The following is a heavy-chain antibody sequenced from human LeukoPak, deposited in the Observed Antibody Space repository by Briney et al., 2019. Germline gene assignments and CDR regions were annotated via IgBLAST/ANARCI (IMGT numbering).Heavy chain of an antibody. Sequence: GGSLRLSCAASGFTFSSYAMSWVRQAPGKRLQWVSAISGSGASTYYADSVKGRFTISRDNSKSTLYLQMNSLRAEDTAVYYCARPPFSSSWYYFDYWGQGTLVTVSS. CDR3: ARPPFSSSWYYFDY. CDR2: ISGSGAST. J-gene: IGHJ4*02. CDR1: GFTFSSYA. V-gene: IGHV3-23*01. D-gene: IGHD6-13*01.